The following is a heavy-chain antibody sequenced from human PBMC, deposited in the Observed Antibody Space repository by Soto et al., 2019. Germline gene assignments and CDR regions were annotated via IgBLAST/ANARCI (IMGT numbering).Heavy chain of an antibody. D-gene: IGHD4-17*01. CDR3: ARDRNIAGIIDYGDSNWFDP. J-gene: IGHJ5*02. CDR1: GFTFSDYY. CDR2: ISSSGSTI. V-gene: IGHV3-11*01. Sequence: GGSLRLSCAASGFTFSDYYMSWIRQAPGKGLEWVSYISSSGSTIYYADSVKGRFTISRDNAKNSLYLQMNSLRAEDTAVYYCARDRNIAGIIDYGDSNWFDPWGQGTLVTVSS.